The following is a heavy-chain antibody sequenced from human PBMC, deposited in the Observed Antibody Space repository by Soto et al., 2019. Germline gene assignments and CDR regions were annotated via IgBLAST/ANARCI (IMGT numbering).Heavy chain of an antibody. CDR3: ARGGAVVVPGAVDRHNWFAP. Sequence: QVQLVQSGAEVKKPGSSVKVSCEASGGTFSSYSFSWVRQAPGQGLEWMGRVIPILGMANYAQKFQGRVTIPADNSTSTVCMELSSLRAGDTAVYYCARGGAVVVPGAVDRHNWFAPWGQGTLVTVSS. D-gene: IGHD2-2*01. V-gene: IGHV1-69*02. CDR1: GGTFSSYS. CDR2: VIPILGMA. J-gene: IGHJ5*02.